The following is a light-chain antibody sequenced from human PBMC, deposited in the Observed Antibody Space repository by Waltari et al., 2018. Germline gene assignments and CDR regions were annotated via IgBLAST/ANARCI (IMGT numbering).Light chain of an antibody. CDR3: QQYYSYPYT. CDR2: AVS. J-gene: IGKJ2*01. V-gene: IGKV1-8*01. CDR1: QSVTSY. Sequence: AIRMTQSPSSFSASTGDTVTITCRANQSVTSYLAWYQQKPGSAPKLLLYAVSTLQSGIPSRFSGAGSGTDFTLTINCLQSEDFATYYCQQYYSYPYTFGQGTKLEI.